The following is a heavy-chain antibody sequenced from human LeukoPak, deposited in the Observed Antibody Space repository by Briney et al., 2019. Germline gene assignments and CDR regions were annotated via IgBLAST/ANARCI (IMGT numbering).Heavy chain of an antibody. CDR2: ISYEGSNK. Sequence: GGSLRLSCVASGFTFSSYAMHWVRQAPGKGLEWVSVISYEGSNKYYADSVKGRFTISRDNSKNTLYLQMNSLRAEDTALYHCARDYGVWYFDLWGRGTLVTVSS. V-gene: IGHV3-30*04. D-gene: IGHD4-17*01. J-gene: IGHJ2*01. CDR1: GFTFSSYA. CDR3: ARDYGVWYFDL.